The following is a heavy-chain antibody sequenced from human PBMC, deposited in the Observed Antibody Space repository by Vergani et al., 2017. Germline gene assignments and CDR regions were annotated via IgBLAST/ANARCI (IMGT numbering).Heavy chain of an antibody. CDR2: INHSGST. J-gene: IGHJ5*02. V-gene: IGHV4-34*01. D-gene: IGHD3-10*01. Sequence: QVQLQQWGAGLLKPSETLSLTCAVYGGSFSGYYWSWIRQPPGKGLEWIGEINHSGSTNYNPSLKSRVTISVDTSKNQFSLKLSSVTAADTAVYYCARERIWFGELGYWFDPWGQGTLVTVSS. CDR1: GGSFSGYY. CDR3: ARERIWFGELGYWFDP.